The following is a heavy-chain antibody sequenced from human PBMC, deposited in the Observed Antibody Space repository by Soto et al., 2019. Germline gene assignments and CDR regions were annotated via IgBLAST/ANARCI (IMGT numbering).Heavy chain of an antibody. V-gene: IGHV1-3*01. CDR3: ARQLTGTTIPFDY. D-gene: IGHD1-20*01. J-gene: IGHJ4*02. Sequence: QVQLVRTGAEVKKPGASVKVSCKASGYTFTSYAIHWVRQAPGQRLEWMGWINAGNGKTQYSQKLQGRVTITRDTSASTAYMELSSLRSEDTAVYYCARQLTGTTIPFDYWGQGTLVTVSS. CDR1: GYTFTSYA. CDR2: INAGNGKT.